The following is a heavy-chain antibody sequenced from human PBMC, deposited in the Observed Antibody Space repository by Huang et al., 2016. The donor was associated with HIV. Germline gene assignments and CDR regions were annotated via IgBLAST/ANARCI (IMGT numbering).Heavy chain of an antibody. D-gene: IGHD1-26*01. J-gene: IGHJ4*02. V-gene: IGHV4-39*01. Sequence: QLQLQESGPGLVKPSETLSLTCTVSGGSSSSSSYYWGWIRQPPGKGLEWIGSIYYRGSTYYNPSLKSRVTISVDTSKNQFSLKLSSVTAADTAVYYCARLLYRYYFDYWGQGTLVTVSS. CDR3: ARLLYRYYFDY. CDR1: GGSSSSSSYY. CDR2: IYYRGST.